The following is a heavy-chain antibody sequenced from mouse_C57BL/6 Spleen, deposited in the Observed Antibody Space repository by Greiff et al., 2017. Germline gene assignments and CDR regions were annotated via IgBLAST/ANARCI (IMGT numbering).Heavy chain of an antibody. CDR3: GGYYYAMDY. CDR2: ISYDGSN. V-gene: IGHV3-6*01. Sequence: EVQRVESGPGLVKPSQSLSLTCSVTGYSITSGYYWNWIRQFPGNKLEWMGYISYDGSNNYNPSLKNRISITRDTSKNQFFLKLNSVTTEDTATYYCGGYYYAMDYWGQGTSVTVSS. CDR1: GYSITSGYY. J-gene: IGHJ4*01.